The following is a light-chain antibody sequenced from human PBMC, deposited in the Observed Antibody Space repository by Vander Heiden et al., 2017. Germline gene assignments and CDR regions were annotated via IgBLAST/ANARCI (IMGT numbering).Light chain of an antibody. CDR1: SSNIVSRP. Sequence: QSVLTQPPSASGTPGQRGTSSCSGSSSNIVSRPVNWYQYLPGTAPKLLISSNNQRPPGVPYRSSASKSGTSASLAVSGLQSEDEADYYCSAWDNSLNAWVFGGGTKLTVL. CDR3: SAWDNSLNAWV. CDR2: SNN. J-gene: IGLJ3*02. V-gene: IGLV1-44*01.